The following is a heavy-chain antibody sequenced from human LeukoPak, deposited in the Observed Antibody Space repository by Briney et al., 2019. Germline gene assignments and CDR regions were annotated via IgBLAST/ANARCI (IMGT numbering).Heavy chain of an antibody. Sequence: PGGSLRLSCTASGLTVSSNYMSWVRQAPGKGLEWVSAIYSGGSTNYADSVKGRFAISRDNSKNTLYLQMNSLRAEDTAVYYCASCTGGVGATSDYWGQGTLVTVSS. CDR3: ASCTGGVGATSDY. J-gene: IGHJ4*02. CDR1: GLTVSSNY. CDR2: IYSGGST. D-gene: IGHD1-26*01. V-gene: IGHV3-53*01.